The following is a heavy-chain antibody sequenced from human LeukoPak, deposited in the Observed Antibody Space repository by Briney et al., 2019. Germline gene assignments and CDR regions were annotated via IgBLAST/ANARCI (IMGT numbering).Heavy chain of an antibody. CDR1: GFTFSSYA. Sequence: GGSLRLSCAASGFTFSSYAMSWVRQAPGKGLEWVSAISGSGGSTYYADSVKGRFTISRDNSKNTLYLQMNSLRAEDTAVYYCARGGGSSSWSGGDYYFDYWGQGTLVTVSS. D-gene: IGHD6-13*01. J-gene: IGHJ4*02. CDR2: ISGSGGST. V-gene: IGHV3-23*01. CDR3: ARGGGSSSWSGGDYYFDY.